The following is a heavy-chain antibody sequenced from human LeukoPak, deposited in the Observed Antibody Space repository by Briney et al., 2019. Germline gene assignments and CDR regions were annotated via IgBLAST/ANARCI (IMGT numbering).Heavy chain of an antibody. D-gene: IGHD3-16*02. V-gene: IGHV3-15*01. Sequence: PGGSLRLSCAASGFTFSSFEMNWVRQAPGKGLEWVGRIKSKTERGTIDYAAPVEGRFTISRDDSKNTLYLQLSSLKTEDTGVYYCTTLTYGGVIVFDYWGQGTLVTVSS. J-gene: IGHJ4*02. CDR3: TTLTYGGVIVFDY. CDR2: IKSKTERGTI. CDR1: GFTFSSFE.